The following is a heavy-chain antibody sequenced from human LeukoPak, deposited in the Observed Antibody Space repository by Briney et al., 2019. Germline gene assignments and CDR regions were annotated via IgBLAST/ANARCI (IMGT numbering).Heavy chain of an antibody. CDR3: ARVPSLG. Sequence: GGSLRLSCAASGFTFTKHWMSWVRQAPGKGLEWVANIKEDGREKKYVDSVKGRFTISRDNAGNLVYLQMNSLRVDDTAVYYCARVPSLGWGQGTLVTVSS. CDR2: IKEDGREK. J-gene: IGHJ4*02. V-gene: IGHV3-7*01. CDR1: GFTFTKHW. D-gene: IGHD6-6*01.